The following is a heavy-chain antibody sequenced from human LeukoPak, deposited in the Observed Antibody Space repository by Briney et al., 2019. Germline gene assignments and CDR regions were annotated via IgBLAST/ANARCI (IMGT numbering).Heavy chain of an antibody. J-gene: IGHJ5*02. D-gene: IGHD3-22*01. CDR1: GYPFTGYY. Sequence: ASVKVSCKASGYPFTGYYMHWVRQAPGQGLEWMGWINPNSGGTNYAQKFQGWVTMTRDTSISTAYMELSRLRSDDTAVYYCARGITMIVVGTWFDPWGQGTLVTVSS. V-gene: IGHV1-2*04. CDR3: ARGITMIVVGTWFDP. CDR2: INPNSGGT.